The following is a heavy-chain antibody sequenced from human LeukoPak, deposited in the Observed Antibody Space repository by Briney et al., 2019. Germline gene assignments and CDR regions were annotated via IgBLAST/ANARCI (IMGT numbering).Heavy chain of an antibody. D-gene: IGHD1-1*01. CDR3: AREHAKGYSWFDP. CDR2: IYPGDSDT. Sequence: GESLKISCKASGYTFTGYWIGWVRQMPGRGPEWMAIIYPGDSDTRYSPSFQDQVTISADKSINTAYLQWSSLTASDTAMYYCAREHAKGYSWFDPWGQGTPVTVSS. CDR1: GYTFTGYW. J-gene: IGHJ5*02. V-gene: IGHV5-51*01.